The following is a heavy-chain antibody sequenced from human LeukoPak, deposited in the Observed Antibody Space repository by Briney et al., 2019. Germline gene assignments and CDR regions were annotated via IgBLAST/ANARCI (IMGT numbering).Heavy chain of an antibody. D-gene: IGHD4-11*01. J-gene: IGHJ6*03. CDR3: ARDKGDTVTTLFLQYRYYYMDV. CDR1: GFTFSSYA. Sequence: PGRSLRLSCSASGFTFSSYAMHWVRQAPGKGLEWVSSISSSSSYIYYADSVKGRFTISRDNAKNSLYLQMNSLRAEDTAVYYCARDKGDTVTTLFLQYRYYYMDVWGKGTTVTVSS. CDR2: ISSSSSYI. V-gene: IGHV3-21*01.